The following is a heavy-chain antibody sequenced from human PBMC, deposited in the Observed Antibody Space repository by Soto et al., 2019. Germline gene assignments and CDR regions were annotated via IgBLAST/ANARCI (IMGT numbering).Heavy chain of an antibody. Sequence: PGGSLRLSCAASGFTFSDYYMGWIRQAPGKGLEWVSYISSSGSTIYYADSVKGRFTISRDNAKNSLYLQMNSLRAEDTAAYYCARGHDSSGYYFDYWGQGTLVTVSS. CDR1: GFTFSDYY. CDR3: ARGHDSSGYYFDY. D-gene: IGHD3-22*01. CDR2: ISSSGSTI. J-gene: IGHJ4*02. V-gene: IGHV3-11*01.